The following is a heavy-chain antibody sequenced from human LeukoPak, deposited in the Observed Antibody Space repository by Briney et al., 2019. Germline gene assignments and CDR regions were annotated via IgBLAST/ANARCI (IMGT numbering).Heavy chain of an antibody. CDR2: ISGSGGNT. CDR1: GFTFINYV. CDR3: ARGYYGSGSFQSPPYYYYYMDV. Sequence: GGSLRLSCTASGFTFINYVMTWVRQAPGKGLEWVSAISGSGGNTYYADSVKGRFTISRDNSKNTVYLQMNSLTVEDTAVYFCARGYYGSGSFQSPPYYYYYMDVWGKGTTVTISS. V-gene: IGHV3-23*01. J-gene: IGHJ6*03. D-gene: IGHD3-10*01.